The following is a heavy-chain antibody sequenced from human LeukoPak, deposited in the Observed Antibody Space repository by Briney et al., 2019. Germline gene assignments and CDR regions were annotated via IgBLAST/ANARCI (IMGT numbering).Heavy chain of an antibody. V-gene: IGHV1-46*01. CDR2: INPTGGST. D-gene: IGHD6-19*01. Sequence: ASVKVSCKASGYTFTSYYMHWVRQAPGQGLECMGLINPTGGSTGYAQKFQGRVTMTRDMSTSTAYMELSSLRSEDTAVYYCAKGRHSSGWPNWFDPWGQGTLVTVSS. CDR1: GYTFTSYY. J-gene: IGHJ5*02. CDR3: AKGRHSSGWPNWFDP.